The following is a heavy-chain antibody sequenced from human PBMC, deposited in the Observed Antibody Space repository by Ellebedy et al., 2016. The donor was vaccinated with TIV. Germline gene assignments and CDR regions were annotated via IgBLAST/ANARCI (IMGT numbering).Heavy chain of an antibody. CDR1: GYTFTGYY. CDR2: IDPTIGGT. D-gene: IGHD3-9*01. CDR3: ARNTIQAVFDP. J-gene: IGHJ5*02. Sequence: AASVKVSCKASGYTFTGYYIYWVRQAPGQGLEWMGWIDPTIGGTDYARKFQGRVTMTRDPSLSPAYLDLTRLISDDTAIYFCARNTIQAVFDPWGQGTLVTVSS. V-gene: IGHV1-2*02.